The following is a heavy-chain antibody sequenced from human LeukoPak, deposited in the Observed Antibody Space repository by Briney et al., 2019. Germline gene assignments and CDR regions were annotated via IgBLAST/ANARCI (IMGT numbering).Heavy chain of an antibody. CDR3: ARDPSYSSSSENGGYMDV. J-gene: IGHJ6*03. CDR2: ISYDGSNK. CDR1: GFTFSSYG. Sequence: PGGSLRLSCAASGFTFSSYGMHWVRQAPGKGLEWVAVISYDGSNKYYADSVKGRFTISRDNSKNTLYLQMNSLRAEDTAVYYCARDPSYSSSSENGGYMDVWGKGTTVTVSS. D-gene: IGHD6-6*01. V-gene: IGHV3-30*03.